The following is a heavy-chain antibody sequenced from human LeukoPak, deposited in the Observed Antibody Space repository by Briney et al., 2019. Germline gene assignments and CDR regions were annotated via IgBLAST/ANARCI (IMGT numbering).Heavy chain of an antibody. J-gene: IGHJ3*01. V-gene: IGHV3-74*01. CDR2: MDPDGRTI. D-gene: IGHD1-14*01. CDR3: VVVVEPPDSDGFDV. Sequence: GGSLRLSCAASGFTFSSYWMHWVRQAPGKGLEWVSRMDPDGRTIDYADSVRGRFTISRDNAKDTLYLQMNSLTIEDTAVYYCVVVVEPPDSDGFDVWGQGTMITVSS. CDR1: GFTFSSYW.